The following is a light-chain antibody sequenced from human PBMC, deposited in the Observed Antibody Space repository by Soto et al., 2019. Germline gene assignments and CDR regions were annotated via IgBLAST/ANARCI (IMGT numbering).Light chain of an antibody. CDR2: DVN. CDR1: SSDIGSFTF. Sequence: QSALTQPASVSGSPGQSITISCTGTSSDIGSFTFVSWYQQHPGKVPKLMIFDVNRRPSGVSDRFSGSKSGNTASLTISGLQAEDDGDYYCSSYTSSSTHVFGSVTKLTVL. V-gene: IGLV2-14*03. J-gene: IGLJ1*01. CDR3: SSYTSSSTHV.